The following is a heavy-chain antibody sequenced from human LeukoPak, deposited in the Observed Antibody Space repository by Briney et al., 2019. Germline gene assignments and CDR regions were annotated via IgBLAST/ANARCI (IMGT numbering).Heavy chain of an antibody. V-gene: IGHV4-31*03. J-gene: IGHJ5*02. CDR2: IYYSGST. D-gene: IGHD1-26*01. CDR3: ARAEDKSIVGEKEGRDP. CDR1: GGSISSGGYF. Sequence: PSETLSLTCTVSGGSISSGGYFWSWIRQHPGKGLEWIGYIYYSGSTYYNPSLKSRVTISVDTSKNQFSLKLSSVTAADTAVYYCARAEDKSIVGEKEGRDPWGQGTLVTVSS.